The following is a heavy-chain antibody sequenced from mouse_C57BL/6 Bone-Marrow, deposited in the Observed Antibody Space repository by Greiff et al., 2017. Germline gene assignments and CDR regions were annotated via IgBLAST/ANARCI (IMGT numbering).Heavy chain of an antibody. CDR3: ARDDVSVDY. Sequence: EVKLVESGGGLVKPGGSLKLSCAASGFTFSSYAMSWVRQTPEKRLEWVATISDGGSYTYYPDNVKGRFTISRDNAKNNLYLQMSHLKSEDTAMYYCARDDVSVDYWGQGTTLTVSS. CDR2: ISDGGSYT. V-gene: IGHV5-4*01. D-gene: IGHD1-3*01. J-gene: IGHJ2*01. CDR1: GFTFSSYA.